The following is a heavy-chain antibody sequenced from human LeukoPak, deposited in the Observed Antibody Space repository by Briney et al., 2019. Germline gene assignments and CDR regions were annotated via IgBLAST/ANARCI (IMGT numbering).Heavy chain of an antibody. CDR2: IYSGGST. J-gene: IGHJ6*03. V-gene: IGHV3-NL1*01. CDR3: AKVGKTENYYGSGRFSYYYYMDV. CDR1: GFTFSSYS. Sequence: PGGSLRLSCAASGFTFSSYSMNWVRQAPGKGLEWVSVIYSGGSTYYADSVKGRFTISRDNSKNTLYLQMNSLRAEDTAVYYCAKVGKTENYYGSGRFSYYYYMDVWGKGTTVTISS. D-gene: IGHD3-10*01.